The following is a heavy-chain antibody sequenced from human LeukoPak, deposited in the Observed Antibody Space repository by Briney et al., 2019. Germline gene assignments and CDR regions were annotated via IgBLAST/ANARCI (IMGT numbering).Heavy chain of an antibody. CDR1: GFTFSSYW. J-gene: IGHJ4*02. V-gene: IGHV3-74*01. D-gene: IGHD3-10*01. CDR3: ARALSRTFSGHYFDY. Sequence: GGSLRLSCAASGFTFSSYWMHWVRQAPGKGLVWVSRINSDGSSTSYADSVKGRFTISRDNAKNTLYQQMNSLRAEDTAVYYCARALSRTFSGHYFDYWGQGTLVTVSS. CDR2: INSDGSST.